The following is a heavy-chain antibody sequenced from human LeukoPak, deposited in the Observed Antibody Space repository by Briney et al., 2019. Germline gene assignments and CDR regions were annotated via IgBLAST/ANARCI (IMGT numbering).Heavy chain of an antibody. CDR2: IIPILGIA. V-gene: IGHV1-69*04. D-gene: IGHD6-19*01. CDR1: VGTFSSYA. Sequence: ASVKVSCKASVGTFSSYAISWVRQAPGQGLEWMGRIIPILGIANYAQKFQGRVTITADKSTSTAYMELSSLRSEDTAVYYCASGRYSSGWPYYYGMDVWGQGTTVTVSS. J-gene: IGHJ6*02. CDR3: ASGRYSSGWPYYYGMDV.